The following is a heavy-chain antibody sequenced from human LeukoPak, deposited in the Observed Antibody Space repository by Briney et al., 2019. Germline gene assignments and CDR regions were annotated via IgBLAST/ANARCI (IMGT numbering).Heavy chain of an antibody. CDR3: ARVAGPYSSGWYSFDY. D-gene: IGHD6-19*01. CDR2: ISYDGSNK. J-gene: IGHJ4*02. Sequence: GGSLRLSCAASGFTFSSYAMHWVRQAPGKGLEWVAVISYDGSNKYYADSVKGRFTISRDNSKNTLYLQMNSLRAEDTAVYYCARVAGPYSSGWYSFDYWGQGTLVTVSS. V-gene: IGHV3-30-3*01. CDR1: GFTFSSYA.